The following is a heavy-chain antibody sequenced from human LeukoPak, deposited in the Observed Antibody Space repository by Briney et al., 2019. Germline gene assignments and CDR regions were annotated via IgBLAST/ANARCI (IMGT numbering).Heavy chain of an antibody. CDR3: ASGLELDY. CDR2: ISGSGGST. CDR1: GFTFSSYA. J-gene: IGHJ4*02. D-gene: IGHD6-25*01. Sequence: GGSLRLSCAASGFTFSSYAMSWVRQAPGKGLEWDSAISGSGGSTYYADSVKGRFTISRDNAKNSLYLQMNSLRAEDTAVYYCASGLELDYWGQGTLVTVSS. V-gene: IGHV3-23*01.